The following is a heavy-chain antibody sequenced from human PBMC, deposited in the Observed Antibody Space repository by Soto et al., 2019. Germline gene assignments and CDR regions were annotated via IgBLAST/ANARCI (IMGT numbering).Heavy chain of an antibody. J-gene: IGHJ4*02. CDR2: IRRRTKNYAT. Sequence: EVQLVESGGDLVQPGGSLKLSCAASGFTFSGSAMHWVRQASGKGLEWVGHIRRRTKNYATVYAASVKGRFIISRDDSKNTAYLQMTSLKTDDTAVYYCTSTFDGSDYFSPDFDSWGQGTLVTVSS. V-gene: IGHV3-73*02. D-gene: IGHD3-22*01. CDR3: TSTFDGSDYFSPDFDS. CDR1: GFTFSGSA.